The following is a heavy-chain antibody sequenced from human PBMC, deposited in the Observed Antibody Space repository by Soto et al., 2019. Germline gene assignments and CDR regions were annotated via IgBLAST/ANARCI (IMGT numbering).Heavy chain of an antibody. CDR3: ARDLGGWPDY. J-gene: IGHJ4*02. Sequence: ASVKGSCKASGYTFTSYAMHWVRQAPGQRLEWMGWINTGNGNTKYSQKFQGRVTITRDTSASTAYMELSNLRSEDTAVYYCARDLGGWPDYWGQGTLVTVSS. V-gene: IGHV1-3*04. CDR2: INTGNGNT. D-gene: IGHD2-15*01. CDR1: GYTFTSYA.